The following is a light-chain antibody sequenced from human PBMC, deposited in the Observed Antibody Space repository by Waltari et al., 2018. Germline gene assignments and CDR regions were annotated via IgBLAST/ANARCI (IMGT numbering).Light chain of an antibody. CDR2: DIT. CDR1: SNDVGGYYY. CDR3: CSYADSFTAL. V-gene: IGLV2-11*01. Sequence: QSALTQPRSVSGSPGQSVSISCTGTSNDVGGYYYFSWYQQHPGKAPRLILYDITKRPSGVPDRFSGSKSGNTASLTIYGLQAEDEADYYCCSYADSFTALFGGGTKLTVL. J-gene: IGLJ2*01.